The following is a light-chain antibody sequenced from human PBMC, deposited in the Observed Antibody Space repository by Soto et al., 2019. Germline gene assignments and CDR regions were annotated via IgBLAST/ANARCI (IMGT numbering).Light chain of an antibody. V-gene: IGKV3-20*01. Sequence: EIVLTQSPGTLSLSPGERATLSCRASQSVSSSYLAWYQQKPGQAPRLPIYGASSKATDIPDRFSGSGSGTDFTHTISRLEPEDFAVYYCQQYGSSLPNTFGQGTRLEIK. CDR3: QQYGSSLPNT. CDR2: GAS. CDR1: QSVSSSY. J-gene: IGKJ5*01.